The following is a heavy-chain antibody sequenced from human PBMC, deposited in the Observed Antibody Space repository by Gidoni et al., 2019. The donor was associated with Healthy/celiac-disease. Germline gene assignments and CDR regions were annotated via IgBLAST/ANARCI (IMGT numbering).Heavy chain of an antibody. J-gene: IGHJ6*02. CDR1: GFTFSSYG. Sequence: QVQLVESGGGVVQPGRSLRLSCAASGFTFSSYGMHWVRQAPGKGLEWVAVIWYDGSNKYYADSVKGRFTISRDNSKNTLYLQMNSLRAEDTAVYYCARGIGPPHCTNGVCYTLDVWGQGTTVTVSS. CDR3: ARGIGPPHCTNGVCYTLDV. V-gene: IGHV3-33*01. D-gene: IGHD2-8*01. CDR2: IWYDGSNK.